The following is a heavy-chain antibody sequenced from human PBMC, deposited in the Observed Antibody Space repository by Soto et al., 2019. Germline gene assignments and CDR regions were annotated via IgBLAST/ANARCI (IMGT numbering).Heavy chain of an antibody. V-gene: IGHV3-33*01. CDR1: GFTFSSYG. D-gene: IGHD3-22*01. CDR2: IWYDGRNK. Sequence: QVQLVESGGGVVQPGRSLRLSCAASGFTFSSYGMHWVRQAPGKGLEWVAVIWYDGRNKYYADSVKGRFTISRDNSKNTLYLPRNSLTAEDTGVYYCARAGLIHYYDSSGPDYWGQGALVTVFS. CDR3: ARAGLIHYYDSSGPDY. J-gene: IGHJ4*02.